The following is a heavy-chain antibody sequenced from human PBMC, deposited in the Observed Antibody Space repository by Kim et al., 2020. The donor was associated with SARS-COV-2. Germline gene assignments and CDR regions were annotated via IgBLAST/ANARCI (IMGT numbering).Heavy chain of an antibody. CDR2: IYYSGST. CDR3: ARVGVGYNFGFDY. V-gene: IGHV4-59*01. J-gene: IGHJ4*02. D-gene: IGHD5-12*01. CDR1: GGSISSYY. Sequence: SETLSLTCTVSGGSISSYYWSWIRQPPGKGLEWIGYIYYSGSTNYNPSLKSRVTISVDTSKNQFSLKLSSVTAADTAVYYCARVGVGYNFGFDYWGQGTLVTVSS.